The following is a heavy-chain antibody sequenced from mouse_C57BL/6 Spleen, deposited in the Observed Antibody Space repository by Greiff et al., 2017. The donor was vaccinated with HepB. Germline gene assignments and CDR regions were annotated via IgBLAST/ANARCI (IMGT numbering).Heavy chain of an antibody. V-gene: IGHV1-55*01. D-gene: IGHD3-2*02. CDR3: ARTEDSSGYDYAMDY. Sequence: QVQLKQPGAELVKPGASVKMSCKASGYTFTSYWITWVKQRPGQGLEWIGDIYPGSGSTNYNEKFKSKATLTVDTSSSTAYMQLSSLTSEDSAVYYCARTEDSSGYDYAMDYWGQGTSVTVSS. CDR2: IYPGSGST. J-gene: IGHJ4*01. CDR1: GYTFTSYW.